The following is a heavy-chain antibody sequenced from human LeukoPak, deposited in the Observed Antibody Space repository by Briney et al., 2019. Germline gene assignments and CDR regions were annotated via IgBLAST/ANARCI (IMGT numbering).Heavy chain of an antibody. CDR3: ARPSFSTSSGNPSDY. V-gene: IGHV3-72*01. D-gene: IGHD3-10*01. CDR1: GLTFSDHY. CDR2: TRNKANSYTT. Sequence: GGSLRLSCAASGLTFSDHYMDWVRQAPGKGLEWVGRTRNKANSYTTEYAASVKGRFTISRDDSKNSLYLQMNSLKTEDTAVYHCARPSFSTSSGNPSDYWGQGTLVTVSS. J-gene: IGHJ4*02.